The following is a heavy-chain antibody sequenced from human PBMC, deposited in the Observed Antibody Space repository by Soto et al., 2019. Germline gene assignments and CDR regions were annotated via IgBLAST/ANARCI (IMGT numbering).Heavy chain of an antibody. D-gene: IGHD3-10*01. V-gene: IGHV3-21*01. CDR1: GFSFSGYS. CDR3: AKVGPYDAGSYFFRYNWFGP. J-gene: IGHJ5*02. Sequence: LRLSCAASGFSFSGYSMNWVRQSPGKGLEWVSSISSSGRYIISADSLKGHFTIYRDNAKNSQSLQLNRLRVYDTAVYYCAKVGPYDAGSYFFRYNWFGPWGPGTLVTVSS. CDR2: ISSSGRYI.